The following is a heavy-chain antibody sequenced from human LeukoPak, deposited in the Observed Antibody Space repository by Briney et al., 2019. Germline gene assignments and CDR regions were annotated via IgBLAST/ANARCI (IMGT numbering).Heavy chain of an antibody. CDR2: ISYDGSNK. CDR3: AKGHSGWYWDFDY. Sequence: GGSLRLSCAASGVTLSSYGVHWVRQAPGKGLEWVAVISYDGSNKDYADSVKGRFTISRDNSKNTLYLQMNSLRAEDTAVYYCAKGHSGWYWDFDYWGQGTLVTVSS. D-gene: IGHD6-19*01. J-gene: IGHJ4*02. V-gene: IGHV3-30*18. CDR1: GVTLSSYG.